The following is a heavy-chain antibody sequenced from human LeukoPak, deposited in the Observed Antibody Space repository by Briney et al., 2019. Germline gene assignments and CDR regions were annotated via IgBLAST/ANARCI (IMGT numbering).Heavy chain of an antibody. CDR2: MNPNTGNR. CDR3: ARNSNYYGSGAEDAFDI. J-gene: IGHJ3*02. V-gene: IGHV1-8*01. D-gene: IGHD3-10*01. CDR1: GYTFTSYD. Sequence: ASVKVSCKASGYTFTSYDINWVRQATGQGPEWMGWMNPNTGNRGYAQKFQGRVTMTSSTSISTAYMELSSLRSEDTAVYYCARNSNYYGSGAEDAFDIWGQGTMVTVSS.